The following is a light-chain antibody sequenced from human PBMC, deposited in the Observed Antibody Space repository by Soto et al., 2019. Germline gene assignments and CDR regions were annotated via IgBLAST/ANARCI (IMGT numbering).Light chain of an antibody. J-gene: IGKJ4*01. CDR3: QQHNGSPLT. V-gene: IGKV1-9*01. Sequence: DIQLTQSPSFLSASVGDRVTITCRASQGISSYLAWYQQKPGKAPNLLIYAASTLQSVVPSRFSGSGSGTEFTLTISSLQPEDFAVYYCQQHNGSPLTFGGGTKVEIK. CDR2: AAS. CDR1: QGISSY.